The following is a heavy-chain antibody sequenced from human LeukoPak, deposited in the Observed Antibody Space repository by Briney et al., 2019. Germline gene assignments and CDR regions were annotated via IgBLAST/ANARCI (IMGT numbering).Heavy chain of an antibody. CDR1: GFTFTDSD. CDR2: IRSKVNSYAT. V-gene: IGHV3-73*01. CDR3: TTFIVATTVDY. Sequence: GGSLKLSCAASGFTFTDSDIHWVRQASGKGLEWVGRIRSKVNSYATAYAASVKGRFTVSRDDSKNTAYLQMSSLKIEDTAVYYCTTFIVATTVDYWGQGILVTVSS. J-gene: IGHJ4*02. D-gene: IGHD5-12*01.